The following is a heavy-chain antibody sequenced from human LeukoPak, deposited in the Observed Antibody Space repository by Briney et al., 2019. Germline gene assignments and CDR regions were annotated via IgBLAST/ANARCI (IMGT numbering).Heavy chain of an antibody. Sequence: ASVKVSCKVSGYTLTELSMHWVRQAPGKGLEWMGGFDPEDGETIYAQKFQGRVTMTEDTSTDTAYMELSSLRSEDTAVYYCATDLLHRRIAAAGNWGQGTLVTVSS. V-gene: IGHV1-24*01. CDR2: FDPEDGET. CDR1: GYTLTELS. J-gene: IGHJ4*02. CDR3: ATDLLHRRIAAAGN. D-gene: IGHD6-13*01.